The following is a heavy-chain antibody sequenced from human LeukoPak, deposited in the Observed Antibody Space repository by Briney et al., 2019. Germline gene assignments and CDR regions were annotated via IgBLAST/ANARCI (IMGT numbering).Heavy chain of an antibody. V-gene: IGHV1-2*02. D-gene: IGHD3-10*01. Sequence: ASVKVSCKASGYTFTGYYMHWVRQAPGQGLEWMGWINPNSGGANYAQKFQGRVTMTRDTSISTAYMELSRLRSDDTAVYYCASHYGSGDNSYYYGMDVWGQGTTVTVSS. J-gene: IGHJ6*02. CDR3: ASHYGSGDNSYYYGMDV. CDR2: INPNSGGA. CDR1: GYTFTGYY.